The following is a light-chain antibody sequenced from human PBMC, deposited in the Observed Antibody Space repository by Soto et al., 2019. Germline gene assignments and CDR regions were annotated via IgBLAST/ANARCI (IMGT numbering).Light chain of an antibody. CDR3: QHYNSYSEA. V-gene: IGKV1-5*03. CDR1: QSISTW. CDR2: KAS. J-gene: IGKJ1*01. Sequence: DIQMTQSPSTPSASVGYRFTITCRASQSISTWLAWYQQKPVKAPKLLIYKASTLKSGVPSRFSGSGSGTEFTLTISSLQPDDFETYYCQHYNSYSEAFGQGTKVDIK.